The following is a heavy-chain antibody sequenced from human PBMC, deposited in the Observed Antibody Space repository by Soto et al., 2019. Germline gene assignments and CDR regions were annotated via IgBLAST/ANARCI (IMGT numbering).Heavy chain of an antibody. D-gene: IGHD1-1*01. Sequence: QSQTLSLTCAISGDRFSSNSAAWNWIRQSPSRGLEWLGRTYYRSKWYNDFALSVKSRITINPDTSKNQFSLQLNSVTPEDTAVYYCARRVTTETTAFDYWGQGTLVTVSS. CDR3: ARRVTTETTAFDY. CDR2: TYYRSKWYN. CDR1: GDRFSSNSAA. J-gene: IGHJ4*02. V-gene: IGHV6-1*01.